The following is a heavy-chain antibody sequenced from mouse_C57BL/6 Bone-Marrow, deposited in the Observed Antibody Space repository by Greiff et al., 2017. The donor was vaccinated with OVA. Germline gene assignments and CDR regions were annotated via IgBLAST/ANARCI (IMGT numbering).Heavy chain of an antibody. CDR2: INSDGGST. CDR1: EYEFPSPD. Sequence: DVHLVESGGGLVQPGESLKLSCESNEYEFPSPDMSWVRKTPEKRLELVAAINSDGGSTYYPDTMERRFIISRDNTKKTLYLQMSSLRSEDTALYYCARQILPGYFDVWGTGTTVTVSS. D-gene: IGHD1-1*01. V-gene: IGHV5-2*01. CDR3: ARQILPGYFDV. J-gene: IGHJ1*03.